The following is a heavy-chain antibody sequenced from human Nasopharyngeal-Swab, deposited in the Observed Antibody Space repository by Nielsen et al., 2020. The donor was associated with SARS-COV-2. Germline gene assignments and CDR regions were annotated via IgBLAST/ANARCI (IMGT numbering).Heavy chain of an antibody. CDR1: GGTFSSYA. J-gene: IGHJ6*02. Sequence: SVKVSCKASGGTFSSYAISWVRQAPVQGLEWMGGIIPILGIANYAQKFQGRVTITADKSTSTAYMELSSLRSEDTAVYYCARAMATVGAVSYYGMDVWCQGTTFTVSS. D-gene: IGHD4-23*01. CDR3: ARAMATVGAVSYYGMDV. CDR2: IIPILGIA. V-gene: IGHV1-69*10.